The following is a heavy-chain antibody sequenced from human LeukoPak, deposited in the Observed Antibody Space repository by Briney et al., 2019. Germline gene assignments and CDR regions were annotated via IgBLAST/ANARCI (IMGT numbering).Heavy chain of an antibody. Sequence: GESLKISCKGSGYSFTSYWISWVRQMPGKGLEWMGRIDPSDSYTNYSPSFQGHVTIPADKSISTAYLQWSSLKASDTAMYYCARLEPAAPYYYGMDVWGKGTTVTVSS. J-gene: IGHJ6*04. V-gene: IGHV5-10-1*01. CDR1: GYSFTSYW. CDR3: ARLEPAAPYYYGMDV. D-gene: IGHD2-2*01. CDR2: IDPSDSYT.